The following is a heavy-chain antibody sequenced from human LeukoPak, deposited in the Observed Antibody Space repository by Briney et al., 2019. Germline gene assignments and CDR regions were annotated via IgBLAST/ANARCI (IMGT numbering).Heavy chain of an antibody. V-gene: IGHV4-30-2*01. D-gene: IGHD3-10*01. J-gene: IGHJ3*02. CDR2: IYHSGST. CDR1: GGSISSGDYY. CDR3: ARDALWFGELWGAFDI. Sequence: PSQTLSLTCTVSGGSISSGDYYWSWIRQPPGKGLEWIGYIYHSGSTYYNPSLKSRVTISVDRSKNQFSLKLSSVTAADTAVYYCARDALWFGELWGAFDIWGQGTMVTVSS.